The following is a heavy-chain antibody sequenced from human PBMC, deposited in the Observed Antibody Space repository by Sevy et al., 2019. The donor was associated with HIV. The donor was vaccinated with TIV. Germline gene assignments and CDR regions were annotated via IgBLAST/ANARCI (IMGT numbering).Heavy chain of an antibody. D-gene: IGHD1-26*01. V-gene: IGHV3-49*04. CDR1: GFIFGDYG. J-gene: IGHJ4*02. Sequence: GGSLRLSCTASGFIFGDYGMSWVRQAPGKGLEWIAFVKSKSHGGTTENAASVKGTFTISRDDSKNIVYLQMSNVKTEDTAVYYCTRWSGSQSIFDYWGQGTLVTVSS. CDR2: VKSKSHGGTT. CDR3: TRWSGSQSIFDY.